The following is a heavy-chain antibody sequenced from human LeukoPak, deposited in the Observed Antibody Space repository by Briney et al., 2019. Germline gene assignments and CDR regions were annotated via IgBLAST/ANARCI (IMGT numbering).Heavy chain of an antibody. D-gene: IGHD5-18*01. CDR3: ARDIDTAMVVKDY. V-gene: IGHV1-2*02. CDR2: INPNSGGT. J-gene: IGHJ4*02. Sequence: AASVKASCKASGYTFTGYYMHWVRQAPGQGLEWMGWINPNSGGTNYAQKFQGRVTMTRDTSISTAYMELSRLRSDDTAVYYCARDIDTAMVVKDYWGQGTLVTVSS. CDR1: GYTFTGYY.